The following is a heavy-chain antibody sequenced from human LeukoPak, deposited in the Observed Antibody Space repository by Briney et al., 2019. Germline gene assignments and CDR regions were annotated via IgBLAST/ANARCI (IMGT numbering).Heavy chain of an antibody. V-gene: IGHV1-2*02. CDR1: GYSFIDYY. D-gene: IGHD3-10*01. Sequence: ASAKLSCKASGYSFIDYYIHWVRQAPGQGLEWMGWVNPHSGGTKFAQKFQGRVTMTRDTSINTAYMEVSSLRSDYTAVYYCARDIGDYYGSGSYWLLWGQGTLVTVAS. CDR3: ARDIGDYYGSGSYWLL. CDR2: VNPHSGGT. J-gene: IGHJ4*02.